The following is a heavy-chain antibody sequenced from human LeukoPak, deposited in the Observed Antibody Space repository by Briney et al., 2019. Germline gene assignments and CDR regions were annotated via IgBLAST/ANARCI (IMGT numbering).Heavy chain of an antibody. CDR2: ISYDGSNK. CDR3: ARFRGSGSYRRFDY. Sequence: PGRSLRLSCAASGFTFSSYAMHWVRQAPGKGLEWVAVISYDGSNKYYADSVKGRFTISRDNSKNTLYLQMNSLRAEDTAVYYCARFRGSGSYRRFDYWGQGTLVTVSS. CDR1: GFTFSSYA. D-gene: IGHD3-10*01. J-gene: IGHJ4*02. V-gene: IGHV3-30*04.